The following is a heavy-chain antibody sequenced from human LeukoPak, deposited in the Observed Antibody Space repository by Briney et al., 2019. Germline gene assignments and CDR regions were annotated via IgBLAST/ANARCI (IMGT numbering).Heavy chain of an antibody. J-gene: IGHJ3*01. V-gene: IGHV4-59*08. D-gene: IGHD6-6*01. CDR1: GGSISSYY. CDR3: AREYSSSSGRRAFDV. Sequence: SETLSLTCTVSGGSISSYYWSWIRQPPGKGLEWIGYIYYSGATNYNPSLKSRVTISVDTSKNQFSLKLSSVTAADTAVYYCAREYSSSSGRRAFDVWGQGTMVTVSS. CDR2: IYYSGAT.